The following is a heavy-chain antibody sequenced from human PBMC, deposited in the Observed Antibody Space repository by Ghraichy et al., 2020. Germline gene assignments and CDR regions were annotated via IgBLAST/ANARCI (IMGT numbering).Heavy chain of an antibody. CDR1: GFTFSSYS. CDR2: ISSSSSYI. V-gene: IGHV3-21*01. Sequence: GALRLSCAASGFTFSSYSMNWVRQAPGKGLEWVSSISSSSSYIYYADSVKGRFTISRDNAKNSLYLQMNSLRAEDTAVYYCARELGSGEPDYWGQGTLVTVSS. J-gene: IGHJ4*02. D-gene: IGHD2-15*01. CDR3: ARELGSGEPDY.